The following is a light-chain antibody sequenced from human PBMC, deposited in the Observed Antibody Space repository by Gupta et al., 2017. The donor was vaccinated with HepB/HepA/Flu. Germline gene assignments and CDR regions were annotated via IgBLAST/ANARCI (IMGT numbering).Light chain of an antibody. CDR3: QQSYITPLT. CDR1: QSISTC. V-gene: IGKV1-39*01. J-gene: IGKJ4*01. CDR2: TAS. Sequence: DIQMTQSPFSLSPFVGDRVTITCRASQSISTCLNWYQQKAGRAPKLLIYTASSLESGVPTRFSGSWSGTDFTLTISSLQPEDFATYYCQQSYITPLTFGGGTKVEI.